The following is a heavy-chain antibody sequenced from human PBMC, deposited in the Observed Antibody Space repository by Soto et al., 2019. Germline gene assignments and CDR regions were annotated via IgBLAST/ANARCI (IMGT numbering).Heavy chain of an antibody. CDR1: GFTFSSYA. CDR2: ISGSGGST. Sequence: EVQLLESGGGLVQPGGSLRLSCAASGFTFSSYAMSWVRQAPGKGLEWVSAISGSGGSTYYADSVKGRFTISRDNSKNTLYLQMNSLGAEDTAVYYCAKQGITMVRGAGTTMDVWGKGTTVTVSS. J-gene: IGHJ6*04. V-gene: IGHV3-23*01. CDR3: AKQGITMVRGAGTTMDV. D-gene: IGHD3-10*01.